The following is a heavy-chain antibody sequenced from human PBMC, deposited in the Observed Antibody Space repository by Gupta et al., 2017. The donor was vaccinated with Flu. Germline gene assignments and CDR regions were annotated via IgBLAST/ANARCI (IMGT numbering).Heavy chain of an antibody. J-gene: IGHJ2*01. D-gene: IGHD3-22*01. Sequence: VQLQESGPGLVKPSETLSLTCAVSGYSISSGYYWGWIRQPPGKGLEWIGSIYHSGSTYYNPSLKSRVTISVDTSKNQFSLKLSSVTAADTAVYYCARVGAYYDSSRVSGTENWYFDLWGRGTLVTVSS. V-gene: IGHV4-38-2*01. CDR1: GYSISSGYY. CDR3: ARVGAYYDSSRVSGTENWYFDL. CDR2: IYHSGST.